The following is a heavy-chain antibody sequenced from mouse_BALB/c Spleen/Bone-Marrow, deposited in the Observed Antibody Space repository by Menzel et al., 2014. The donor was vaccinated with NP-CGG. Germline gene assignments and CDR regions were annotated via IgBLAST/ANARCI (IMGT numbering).Heavy chain of an antibody. CDR1: GFSLXSYG. D-gene: IGHD4-1*01. J-gene: IGHJ3*01. V-gene: IGHV2-9*02. CDR2: IWAGGNT. CDR3: ARELGAWFAY. Sequence: QVQLQQSGPGLVAPSQSLSITCTVSGFSLXSYGVHWVRQPPGKGLEWLGIIWAGGNTNYNSALMSRLSISEDNSKSXVFLKMNSLQTDDTAMYYCARELGAWFAYWGQGTLVTVSA.